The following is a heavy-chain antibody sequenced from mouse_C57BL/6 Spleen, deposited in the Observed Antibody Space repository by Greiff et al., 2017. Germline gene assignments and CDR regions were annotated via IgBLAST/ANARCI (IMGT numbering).Heavy chain of an antibody. J-gene: IGHJ3*01. CDR3: AREGDYYGIQFAY. CDR2: IDPSDSET. Sequence: VQLQQSGAELVRPGSSVKLSCKASGYTFTSYWMHWVKQRPIQGLAWIGNIDPSDSETHYNQKFKDKATLTVDKSSSTAYMQLSSLTSEDSAVYYCAREGDYYGIQFAYWGQGTLVTVSA. D-gene: IGHD1-1*01. V-gene: IGHV1-52*01. CDR1: GYTFTSYW.